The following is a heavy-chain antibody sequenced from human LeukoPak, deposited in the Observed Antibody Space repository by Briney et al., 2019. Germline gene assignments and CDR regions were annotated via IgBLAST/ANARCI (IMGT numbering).Heavy chain of an antibody. CDR1: GGTFSSYA. Sequence: SVKVSCKASGGTFSSYAISWVRQAPGQGLEWMGGIIPIFGTANYAQKFQGRVTITADESTSTAYMELSSLRSEDTAVYYCARTRSVVTPDDYYCYGMDVWGQGTTVTVSS. CDR2: IIPIFGTA. V-gene: IGHV1-69*13. D-gene: IGHD4-23*01. CDR3: ARTRSVVTPDDYYCYGMDV. J-gene: IGHJ6*02.